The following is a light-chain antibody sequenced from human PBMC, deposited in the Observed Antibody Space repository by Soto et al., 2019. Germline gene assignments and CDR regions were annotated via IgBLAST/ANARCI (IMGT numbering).Light chain of an antibody. CDR2: EVS. CDR3: SLYTSSSTYV. J-gene: IGLJ1*01. V-gene: IGLV2-18*01. Sequence: QSALTQPPSVSGSPGQSGTISCTGTSSDVGSYNRVSWYQQPPGTAPKLMIYEVSNRPSGVPDRFSGSKSGNTASLTISGLQAEDEADYYCSLYTSSSTYVFGTGTKV. CDR1: SSDVGSYNR.